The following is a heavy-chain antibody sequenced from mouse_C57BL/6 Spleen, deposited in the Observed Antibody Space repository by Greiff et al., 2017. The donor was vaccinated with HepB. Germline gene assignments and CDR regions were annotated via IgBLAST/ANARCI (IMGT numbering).Heavy chain of an antibody. CDR2: IDPSDSYT. Sequence: QVQLQQPGAELVMPGASVKLSCKASGYTFTSYWMHWVKQRPGQGLEWIGEIDPSDSYTNYNQKFKGKSTLTVDKSSSTAYMQLSSLTSEDSAVYYCAKMGYYPFAYCGQGTLVTVSA. CDR1: GYTFTSYW. J-gene: IGHJ3*01. CDR3: AKMGYYPFAY. D-gene: IGHD2-3*01. V-gene: IGHV1-69*01.